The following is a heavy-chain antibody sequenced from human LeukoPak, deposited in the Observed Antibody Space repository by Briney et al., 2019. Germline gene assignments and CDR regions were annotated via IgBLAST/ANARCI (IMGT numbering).Heavy chain of an antibody. V-gene: IGHV3-23*01. Sequence: GGSLRLSCAASGFTFSSYGMHWVRQAPGKGLEWVSAISGSGGSTYYADSVKGRFTISRDNSKNTQYLQMNSLRAEDTAVYYCAKTIVVVVAAGYYFDYWGQGTLVTVSS. D-gene: IGHD2-15*01. CDR1: GFTFSSYG. CDR2: ISGSGGST. CDR3: AKTIVVVVAAGYYFDY. J-gene: IGHJ4*02.